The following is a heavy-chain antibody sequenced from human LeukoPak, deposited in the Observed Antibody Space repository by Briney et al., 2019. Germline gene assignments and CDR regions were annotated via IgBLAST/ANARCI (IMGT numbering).Heavy chain of an antibody. Sequence: PGGSLRLSCAASGFTFSSYAMHWVRQAPGKGLEWVAVISYDGSNKYYADSVKGRFTISRDNPKNTLYLQMNSLRAEDTAVYYCARAPNGGFLDYWGQGTLVTVSS. CDR2: ISYDGSNK. J-gene: IGHJ4*02. V-gene: IGHV3-30*04. D-gene: IGHD4-23*01. CDR1: GFTFSSYA. CDR3: ARAPNGGFLDY.